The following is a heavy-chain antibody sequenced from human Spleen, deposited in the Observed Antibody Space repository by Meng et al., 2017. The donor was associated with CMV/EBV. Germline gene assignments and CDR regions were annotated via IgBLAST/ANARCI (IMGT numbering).Heavy chain of an antibody. J-gene: IGHJ4*02. CDR3: ARGVLWFGKDTWLDY. Sequence: ASVKVSCKASGLTFTGYYMHWVRQAPGQGLEWMGWINPNSGDTNYAQKFQGRVTITTDESTSTAYMELSSLRSEDTAVYYCARGVLWFGKDTWLDYWGQGTLVTVSS. CDR2: INPNSGDT. V-gene: IGHV1-2*02. CDR1: GLTFTGYY. D-gene: IGHD3-10*01.